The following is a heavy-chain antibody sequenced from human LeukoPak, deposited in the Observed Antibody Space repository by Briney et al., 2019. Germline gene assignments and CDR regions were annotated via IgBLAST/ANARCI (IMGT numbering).Heavy chain of an antibody. V-gene: IGHV3-23*01. J-gene: IGHJ4*02. CDR3: AKRGDKYYFDN. CDR2: SGKSGNT. CDR1: GFTFSSYA. D-gene: IGHD2-21*02. Sequence: GGSLRLSCAASGFTFSSYAMSWVRQAPGKGLEWVSTSGKSGNTYYADSVKGRFAISRDNSKNTLYLQMNSLRAEDTAVYYCAKRGDKYYFDNWGQGTLVTVSS.